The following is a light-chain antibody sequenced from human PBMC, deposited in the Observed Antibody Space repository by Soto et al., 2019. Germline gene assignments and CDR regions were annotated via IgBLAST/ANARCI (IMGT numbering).Light chain of an antibody. Sequence: IQLTQSPSSLSASVGDSVAITCRTSVRMSTYLNWYQQKPGKAPKLLIYGISTLQSGAPSRFSGSGSGTDFTLTISSLQPEDSATYYCQQSYNTPRTFGQGTKVDIK. CDR1: VRMSTY. CDR3: QQSYNTPRT. J-gene: IGKJ1*01. CDR2: GIS. V-gene: IGKV1-39*01.